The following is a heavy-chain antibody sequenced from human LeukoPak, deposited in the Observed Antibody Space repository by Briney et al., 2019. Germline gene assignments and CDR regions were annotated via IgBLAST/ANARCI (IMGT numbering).Heavy chain of an antibody. CDR1: GGSISGFY. D-gene: IGHD2-21*01. CDR3: ATLGPRAYYINRGDFFGY. Sequence: SETLSLTCTVSGGSISGFYWSWIRQTPGKRLEWIGWIYDSGSTNYNPSLKSRVTISADMSKTQFSLKLSSVTAADTAVYYCATLGPRAYYINRGDFFGYWGQGTVVIVSS. CDR2: IYDSGST. V-gene: IGHV4-59*01. J-gene: IGHJ4*02.